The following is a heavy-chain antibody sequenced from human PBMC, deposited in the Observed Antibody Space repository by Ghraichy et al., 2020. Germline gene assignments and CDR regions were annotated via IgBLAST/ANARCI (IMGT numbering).Heavy chain of an antibody. V-gene: IGHV3-30*18. CDR3: AKSQGPLHLTVYYYYGLDV. D-gene: IGHD4-11*01. CDR1: GFNFRGFG. CDR2: ISFDGGSQ. Sequence: GESLNISCAASGFNFRGFGMHWVRQAPGKGLEWVALISFDGGSQYYADSLKGRFTISRENSKNTLYLQMNDLRPEDTAVYYCAKSQGPLHLTVYYYYGLDVWGQGTTVTVSS. J-gene: IGHJ6*02.